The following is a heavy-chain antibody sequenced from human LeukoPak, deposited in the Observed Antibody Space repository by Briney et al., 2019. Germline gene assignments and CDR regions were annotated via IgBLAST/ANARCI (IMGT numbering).Heavy chain of an antibody. Sequence: GGTLRLSCAASGFTFSSYGMSWVRQAPGKGLEWVSGISGSGGSTYYVDSVKGRFTISRDNSKNTLYLQMNNLRAEDTALYYCAKDDAWLQYNSWGQGTLVTASS. J-gene: IGHJ4*02. D-gene: IGHD5-24*01. CDR3: AKDDAWLQYNS. V-gene: IGHV3-23*01. CDR1: GFTFSSYG. CDR2: ISGSGGST.